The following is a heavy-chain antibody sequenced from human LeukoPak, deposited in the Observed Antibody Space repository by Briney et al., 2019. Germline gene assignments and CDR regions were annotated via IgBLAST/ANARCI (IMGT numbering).Heavy chain of an antibody. J-gene: IGHJ6*03. CDR1: GFTFTSYA. CDR3: AKGYSNYYYYMDV. V-gene: IGHV3-23*01. CDR2: FSGSGDRT. Sequence: GGSLRLSCAVSGFTFTSYAISWVRQAPGKGLEWVSSFSGSGDRTYYADSVKGRFTLSRDNSKNTLYLQMNSLRAEDTAVYYCAKGYSNYYYYMDVWGKGTTVTVSS. D-gene: IGHD4-11*01.